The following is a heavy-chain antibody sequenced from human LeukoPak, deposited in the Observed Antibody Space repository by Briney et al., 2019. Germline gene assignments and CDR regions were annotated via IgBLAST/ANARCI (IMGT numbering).Heavy chain of an antibody. D-gene: IGHD1/OR15-1a*01. V-gene: IGHV3-30*18. CDR3: AKINNDDDY. CDR2: ISPDGKIE. J-gene: IGHJ4*02. CDR1: GFTFITFG. Sequence: GRSLRLSCAASGFTFITFGIHWVRQAPGKGLEWVAAISPDGKIEYYTDSVKGRFTVSRDNSKNMIYLQMNSLRGEDSAVYFCAKINNDDDYWGQGALVTVSS.